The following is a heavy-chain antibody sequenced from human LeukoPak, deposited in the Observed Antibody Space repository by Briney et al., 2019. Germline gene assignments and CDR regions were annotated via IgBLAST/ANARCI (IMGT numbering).Heavy chain of an antibody. CDR1: GGSISSGGYS. V-gene: IGHV4-30-2*05. D-gene: IGHD3-16*02. CDR2: IYHSGST. CDR3: ARHNNYDYIWGSYRPTGGFDY. Sequence: SQTLSLTCAVSGGSISSGGYSWSWIRQPPGKGLEWIGYIYHSGSTYYNPSLKSRVIISVDTSKNQFSLKLSSVTAADTALYYCARHNNYDYIWGSYRPTGGFDYWGQGTLVTVSS. J-gene: IGHJ4*02.